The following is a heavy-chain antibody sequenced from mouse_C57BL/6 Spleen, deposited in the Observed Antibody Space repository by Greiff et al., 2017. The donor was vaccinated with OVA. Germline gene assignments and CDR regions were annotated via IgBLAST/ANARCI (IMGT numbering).Heavy chain of an antibody. CDR1: GFSLTSYG. Sequence: VQVVESGPGLVQPSQSLSITCTVSGFSLTSYGVHWVRQSPGKGLEWLGVIWSGGSTDYNAAFISRLSISKDNSKSQVFFKMNSLQADDTAIYYCAGGGYDGFAYWGQGTLVTVSA. D-gene: IGHD2-2*01. CDR2: IWSGGST. CDR3: AGGGYDGFAY. J-gene: IGHJ3*01. V-gene: IGHV2-2*01.